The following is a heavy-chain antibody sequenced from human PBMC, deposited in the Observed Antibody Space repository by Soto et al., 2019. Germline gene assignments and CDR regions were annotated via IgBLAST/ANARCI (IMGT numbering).Heavy chain of an antibody. J-gene: IGHJ4*02. V-gene: IGHV4-59*01. CDR1: GGSSSNYY. D-gene: IGHD6-19*01. CDR2: ISDSGST. CDR3: ARRLQWQLRPLDS. Sequence: PSETLSLTCNVSGGSSSNYYWNWIRQPPGKRLEWIGYISDSGSTKYNPSLMSRVTISADMSKNQVSLKVKSVAAADTAVYYCARRLQWQLRPLDSWGRGTLVTVSS.